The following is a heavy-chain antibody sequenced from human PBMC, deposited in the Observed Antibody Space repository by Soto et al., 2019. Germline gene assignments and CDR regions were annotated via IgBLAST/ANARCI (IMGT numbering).Heavy chain of an antibody. V-gene: IGHV3-30*18. CDR1: GLTFSSYG. Sequence: GSLRLSCAASGLTFSSYGMHWVRQAPGKGLEWVAVISYDGSNKYYADSVKGRFTISRDNSKNTLYLQMNSLRAEDTAVYYCAKGRAVAGEFDYWGQGTLVTVSS. CDR3: AKGRAVAGEFDY. CDR2: ISYDGSNK. J-gene: IGHJ4*02. D-gene: IGHD6-19*01.